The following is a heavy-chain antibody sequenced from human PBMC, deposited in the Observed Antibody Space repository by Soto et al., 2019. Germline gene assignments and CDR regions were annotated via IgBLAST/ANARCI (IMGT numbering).Heavy chain of an antibody. Sequence: QVQLVQSGAEVKKPGSSVKVSCKASGGTFSSYAISWVRQAPGQGLEWMGGIIPIFGTANYAQKFQGRVTITADESTRTAYMELSSLRSEDTAVYYCARDYSSGWYGVYYYGMDVWGQGTTVTVSS. J-gene: IGHJ6*02. CDR1: GGTFSSYA. CDR3: ARDYSSGWYGVYYYGMDV. V-gene: IGHV1-69*01. D-gene: IGHD6-19*01. CDR2: IIPIFGTA.